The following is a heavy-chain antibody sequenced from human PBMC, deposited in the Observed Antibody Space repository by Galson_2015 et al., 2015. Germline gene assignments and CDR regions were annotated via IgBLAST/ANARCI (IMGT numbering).Heavy chain of an antibody. CDR2: ISAYNGNT. J-gene: IGHJ4*02. D-gene: IGHD3-9*01. V-gene: IGHV1-18*01. Sequence: QSGAGVKKPGASVKVSCKASGYTFTSYGISWVRQAPGQGLEWMGWISAYNGNTNYAQKLQGRVTMTTDTSTSTAYMELRSLRSDDTAVYYCARWYYDILTGYYSPDYWGQGTLVTVSS. CDR1: GYTFTSYG. CDR3: ARWYYDILTGYYSPDY.